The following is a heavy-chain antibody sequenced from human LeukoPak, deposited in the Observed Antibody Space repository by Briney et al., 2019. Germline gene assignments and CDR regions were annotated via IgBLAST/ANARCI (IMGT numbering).Heavy chain of an antibody. CDR3: TRAVAGHPD. Sequence: PSETLSLTSGVSGVPFSNYYWSWVRQSPTQGLEWIGEINHSGYTNYNPSLKSRVTMSIDTSKNQFSLKLTSVTAADAGGYYCTRAVAGHPDWGQGTLVTVSS. D-gene: IGHD6-19*01. V-gene: IGHV4-34*01. CDR2: INHSGYT. CDR1: GVPFSNYY. J-gene: IGHJ4*02.